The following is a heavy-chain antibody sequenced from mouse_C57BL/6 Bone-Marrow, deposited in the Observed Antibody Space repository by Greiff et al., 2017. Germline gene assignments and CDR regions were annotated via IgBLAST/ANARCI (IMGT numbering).Heavy chain of an antibody. Sequence: QVQLQQSGAELVKPGASVKMSCKASGYTFTSYWLTWVKQRPGQGLEWIGDIYPGSGSTNYNEKFKSKATLTVDTSSSTAYMQLSSLTSEDSAVYYCAREGAYYSNIDYWGQGTTLTDSS. CDR3: AREGAYYSNIDY. CDR2: IYPGSGST. D-gene: IGHD2-5*01. J-gene: IGHJ2*01. V-gene: IGHV1-55*01. CDR1: GYTFTSYW.